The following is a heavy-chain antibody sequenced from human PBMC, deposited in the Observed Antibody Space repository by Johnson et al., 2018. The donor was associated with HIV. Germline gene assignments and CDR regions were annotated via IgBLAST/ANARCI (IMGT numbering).Heavy chain of an antibody. Sequence: VQVVESGGGVVQPGRSLRLSCAASGFTFSSYAMSWVRQAPGQGLEWVSAISGSGGSTYYADSVKGRFTISRDNAKNSLYLQMNSLRAEDTAVYYCARDKAGSSWYTAFDIWGQGTMVIVSS. CDR1: GFTFSSYA. D-gene: IGHD6-13*01. CDR3: ARDKAGSSWYTAFDI. J-gene: IGHJ3*02. CDR2: ISGSGGST. V-gene: IGHV3-23*04.